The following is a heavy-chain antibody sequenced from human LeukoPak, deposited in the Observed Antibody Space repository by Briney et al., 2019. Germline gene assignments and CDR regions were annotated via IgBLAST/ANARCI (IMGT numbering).Heavy chain of an antibody. CDR2: IHHSGAT. J-gene: IGHJ4*02. CDR1: GVSITRNY. D-gene: IGHD5-18*01. CDR3: ARPSGHSYGEFDY. Sequence: NPSESLSLTCSVSGVSITRNYWSWIRQPPGKGLEGLGYIHHSGATSYNPSLKSRITMSLHTSNNQFSLKLSSVTAADTAVYYCARPSGHSYGEFDYRGQGNLVTVSS. V-gene: IGHV4-59*01.